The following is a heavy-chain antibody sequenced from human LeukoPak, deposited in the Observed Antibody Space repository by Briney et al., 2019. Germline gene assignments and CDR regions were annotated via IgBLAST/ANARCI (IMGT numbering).Heavy chain of an antibody. V-gene: IGHV3-53*01. CDR1: GFTVSSNY. CDR3: AKHGYCSGISCFFDF. CDR2: IYSGGIT. Sequence: GGSLRLSCAASGFTVSSNYMTWVRQAPGKGLEWVSVIYSGGITYYADSVKGRFTISRDNSKNTLYLQMNSLRAEDTALYYCAKHGYCSGISCFFDFWGQGTLVTVSS. D-gene: IGHD2-2*03. J-gene: IGHJ4*02.